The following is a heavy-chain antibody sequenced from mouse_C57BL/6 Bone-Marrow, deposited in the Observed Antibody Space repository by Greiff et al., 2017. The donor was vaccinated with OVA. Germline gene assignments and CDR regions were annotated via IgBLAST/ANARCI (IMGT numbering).Heavy chain of an antibody. Sequence: QVHVKQSGAELVRPGASVTLSCKASGYTFTDYEMHWVKQTPVHGLEWIGAIDPETGGTAYNQKFKGKAILTADKSSSTAYMELRSLTSEDSAVYYCTRNGNYGGKPHWYFDVWGTGTTVTVSS. CDR1: GYTFTDYE. D-gene: IGHD2-1*01. J-gene: IGHJ1*03. V-gene: IGHV1-15*01. CDR2: IDPETGGT. CDR3: TRNGNYGGKPHWYFDV.